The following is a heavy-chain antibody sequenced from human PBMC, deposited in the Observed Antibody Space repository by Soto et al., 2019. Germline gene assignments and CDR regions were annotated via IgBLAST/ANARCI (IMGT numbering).Heavy chain of an antibody. J-gene: IGHJ4*02. CDR1: GFNFDGAW. V-gene: IGHV3-15*01. CDR2: IKQDGTT. CDR3: ATDTPGFGRGEYEF. Sequence: PGGSLRLSCVASGFNFDGAWMGWVRQTPGKGLEWVGHIKQDGTTDFAAPVDGRFAIARDDSKKTVFLQMNSLKTEDTAVYHCATDTPGFGRGEYEFWGQGTQVTVSS. D-gene: IGHD2-21*01.